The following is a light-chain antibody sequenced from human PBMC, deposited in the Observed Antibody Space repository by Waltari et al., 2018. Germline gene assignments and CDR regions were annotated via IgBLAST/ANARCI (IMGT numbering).Light chain of an antibody. V-gene: IGLV1-51*02. CDR3: ATWDNSLTSGV. Sequence: QSVLTQPPSVSAAPGQKVTILCYGSSSNIGNNYVSWYQQLPGTAPKLLISENDKRPSGIPDRFSGSKSGTSATLGITGLQTGDEADYYCATWDNSLTSGVFGGGTKLTVL. CDR1: SSNIGNNY. J-gene: IGLJ3*02. CDR2: END.